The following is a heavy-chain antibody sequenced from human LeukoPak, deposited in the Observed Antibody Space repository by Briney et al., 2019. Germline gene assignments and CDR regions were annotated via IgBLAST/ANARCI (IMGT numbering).Heavy chain of an antibody. Sequence: PGGSLRLSCAASGFTVSRNYMSWVRQAPGKGLEWVSVIYSGGSTYYADSVKGRFTVSRDNSKNTLYLQMNSLRAEDTAVYYCASSEAVAGTGNFDYRGQGTPVTVSS. CDR3: ASSEAVAGTGNFDY. CDR1: GFTVSRNY. V-gene: IGHV3-53*01. D-gene: IGHD6-19*01. J-gene: IGHJ4*02. CDR2: IYSGGST.